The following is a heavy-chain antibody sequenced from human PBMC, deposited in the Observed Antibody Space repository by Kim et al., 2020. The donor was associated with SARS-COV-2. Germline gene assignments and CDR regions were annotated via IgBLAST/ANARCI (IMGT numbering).Heavy chain of an antibody. Sequence: GGSLRLSCAASGFSFSSFWMTWVRQAPGKGLEWVANIRPDGREIYYVDSVKGRFSISRDNAKNSLYLQMNSLSAEDTAVYYCARHRADYGGKFFDYWGQGSLVTVSS. CDR2: IRPDGREI. CDR3: ARHRADYGGKFFDY. CDR1: GFSFSSFW. J-gene: IGHJ4*02. D-gene: IGHD4-17*01. V-gene: IGHV3-7*01.